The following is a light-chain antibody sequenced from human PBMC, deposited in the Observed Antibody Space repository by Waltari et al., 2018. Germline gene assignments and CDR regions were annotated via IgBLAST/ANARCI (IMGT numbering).Light chain of an antibody. V-gene: IGKV3-15*01. J-gene: IGKJ2*01. CDR3: LQYNNWPPYT. CDR2: GAS. Sequence: EIVMTQSPATLSVSPGERATPSCRASQSVSSNLAWYQQKPGQAPRLLIYGASTRASGISARFSGSGSGTEFTLTISSLQSEDFAVYYCLQYNNWPPYTFGQGTKLEIK. CDR1: QSVSSN.